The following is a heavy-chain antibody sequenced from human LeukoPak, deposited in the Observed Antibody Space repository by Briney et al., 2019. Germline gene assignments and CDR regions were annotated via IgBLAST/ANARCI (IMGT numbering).Heavy chain of an antibody. V-gene: IGHV3-21*01. CDR3: ARSSRYSYYYMDV. Sequence: GGSLRLSCAASGFTFSSYSMNWVRQAPGKGLEWVSSISSSSSYIYYADSVKRRFTISRDNAKNSLYLQMNSLRAEDTAVYYCARSSRYSYYYMDVWGKGTTVTVSS. J-gene: IGHJ6*03. CDR1: GFTFSSYS. CDR2: ISSSSSYI.